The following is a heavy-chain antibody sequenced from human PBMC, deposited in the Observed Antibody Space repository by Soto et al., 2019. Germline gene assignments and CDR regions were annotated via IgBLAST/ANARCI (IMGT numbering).Heavy chain of an antibody. J-gene: IGHJ3*02. CDR1: GGTFSSYS. D-gene: IGHD6-6*01. V-gene: IGHV1-69*13. Sequence: GASVKVSCKASGGTFSSYSISWVRQAPGQGLEWMGGIIPIFGTANYARKFQGRVTITADESTSTAYMELSSLRSEDTAVYYCARDHRWGIAARPNAFDIWGQGTMVTVSS. CDR3: ARDHRWGIAARPNAFDI. CDR2: IIPIFGTA.